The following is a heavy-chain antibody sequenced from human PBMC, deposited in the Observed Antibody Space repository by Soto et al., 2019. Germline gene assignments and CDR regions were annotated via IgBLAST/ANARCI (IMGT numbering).Heavy chain of an antibody. CDR2: LSASGGST. D-gene: IGHD3-22*01. CDR3: AKAREDSIDYYRIGYYFDY. V-gene: IGHV3-23*01. Sequence: PGGSLRLSCAASGFTFTNYGMGWVRQAPGKGLQWVSTLSASGGSTYYADSVRGRFTISRDNSKNTVYLQMNSLRAEDTAVYYCAKAREDSIDYYRIGYYFDYWGQGTMVTVYS. J-gene: IGHJ4*02. CDR1: GFTFTNYG.